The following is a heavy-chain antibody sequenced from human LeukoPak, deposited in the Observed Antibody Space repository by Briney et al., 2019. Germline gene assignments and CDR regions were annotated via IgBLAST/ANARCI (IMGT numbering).Heavy chain of an antibody. V-gene: IGHV3-23*01. Sequence: GGSLRLSCAAFGFTFSSYAMSWVRQAPGKGLEWVSAISGSGGSTYYADSVKGRFTISRDNSKNTLYLQMNSLRAEDTAVYYCAKVYSSGWYQVNNWFDPWGQGTLVTVSS. D-gene: IGHD6-19*01. CDR1: GFTFSSYA. J-gene: IGHJ5*02. CDR3: AKVYSSGWYQVNNWFDP. CDR2: ISGSGGST.